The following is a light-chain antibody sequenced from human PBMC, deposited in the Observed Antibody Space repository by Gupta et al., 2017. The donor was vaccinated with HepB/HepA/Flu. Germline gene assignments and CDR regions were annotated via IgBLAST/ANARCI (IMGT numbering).Light chain of an antibody. V-gene: IGLV2-18*02. J-gene: IGLJ2*01. Sequence: QYALTQPPSVSGSPGQSVTISCTGTSSDVGSYNRVSWYQQSPGTAPKLMIYEVSNRPSGVPDRFSGSNSGNTASLTISGRQAEDEADYYCSSYTSSSNVVFGGGTKLTVL. CDR1: SSDVGSYNR. CDR2: EVS. CDR3: SSYTSSSNVV.